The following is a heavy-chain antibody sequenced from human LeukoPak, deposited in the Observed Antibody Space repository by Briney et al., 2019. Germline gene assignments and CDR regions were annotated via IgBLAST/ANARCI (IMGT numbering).Heavy chain of an antibody. CDR3: ARQGSGWYYFDY. J-gene: IGHJ4*02. V-gene: IGHV4-39*01. D-gene: IGHD6-19*01. CDR2: IFYSGST. Sequence: SETLSLTCTVSGGSISSSSYYWGWIRQPPGKGLEWIGSIFYSGSTYYSPSLKSRVTISVDTSKNHLSLRLSSVTAADTAVYYCARQGSGWYYFDYWGQGTLVTVSS. CDR1: GGSISSSSYY.